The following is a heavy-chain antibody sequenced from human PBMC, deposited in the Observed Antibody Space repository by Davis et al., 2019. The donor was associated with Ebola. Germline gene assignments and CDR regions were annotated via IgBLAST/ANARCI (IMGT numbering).Heavy chain of an antibody. V-gene: IGHV4-59*01. CDR1: GGSISSYY. D-gene: IGHD3-10*01. Sequence: SETLSPTCPVPGGSISSYYWSWIRQPPGKGLEWIGYIYSSGRTTYNPSLKSRVTISVDTSKNQFSLKLSSVTAADTAVYYCARGILWFGELPLNWFDPWGQGTLVTVSS. CDR2: IYSSGRT. CDR3: ARGILWFGELPLNWFDP. J-gene: IGHJ5*02.